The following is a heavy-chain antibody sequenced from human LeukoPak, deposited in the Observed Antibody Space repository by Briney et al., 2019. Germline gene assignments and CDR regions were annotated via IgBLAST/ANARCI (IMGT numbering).Heavy chain of an antibody. CDR2: LYSGSST. CDR3: ARVGDHFHWYLDL. CDR1: GFPVSTNY. Sequence: QPGGSLRHSYAPSGFPVSTNYMNWVRQAPGKGLEWVSILYSGSSTYYADSVEGRFTISRDSSKNTLFLQMNDMGAEDTAVYYCARVGDHFHWYLDLWGRGTLVTVSS. V-gene: IGHV3-53*01. J-gene: IGHJ2*01. D-gene: IGHD3-3*02.